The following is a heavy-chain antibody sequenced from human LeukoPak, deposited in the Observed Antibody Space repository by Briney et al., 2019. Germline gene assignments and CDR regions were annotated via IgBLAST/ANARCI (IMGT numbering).Heavy chain of an antibody. D-gene: IGHD3/OR15-3a*01. CDR3: ARGTLYLDY. CDR2: IYYSGST. J-gene: IGHJ4*02. V-gene: IGHV4-59*01. CDR1: GCSISSYY. Sequence: SETLSLTCTVSGCSISSYYWSSIRQPPGKGLEWIGYIYYSGSTSYNPSLKTRVTISVDTSKNQFSLKLTSVSAADTAVYYCARGTLYLDYWGQGTLVTVSS.